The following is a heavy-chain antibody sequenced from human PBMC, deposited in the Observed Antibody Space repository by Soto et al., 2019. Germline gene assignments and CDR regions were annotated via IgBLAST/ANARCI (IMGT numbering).Heavy chain of an antibody. CDR3: ARGVGSYGYDYYDSSGYYYDY. D-gene: IGHD3-22*01. Sequence: SETLSLTCTVSGGFISSYYWSWIRQPPGKGLEWIGYIYYSGSTNYNPSLKSRVTISVDTSKNQFSLKLSSVTAADTAVYYCARGVGSYGYDYYDSSGYYYDYWGQGTLVTVSS. CDR1: GGFISSYY. J-gene: IGHJ4*02. CDR2: IYYSGST. V-gene: IGHV4-59*01.